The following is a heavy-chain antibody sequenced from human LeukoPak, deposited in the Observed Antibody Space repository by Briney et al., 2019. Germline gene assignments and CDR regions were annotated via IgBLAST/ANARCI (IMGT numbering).Heavy chain of an antibody. V-gene: IGHV1-18*01. CDR3: ARGDIVVVPAAPSFGRAFDI. CDR1: GYTFTSYG. D-gene: IGHD2-2*01. Sequence: ASVKVSCKASGYTFTSYGISWVRQAPGQGLEWMRWISAYNGNTNYAQKLQGRVTMTTDTSTSTAYMELRSLRSDDTAVYYCARGDIVVVPAAPSFGRAFDIWGQGTMVTVSS. J-gene: IGHJ3*02. CDR2: ISAYNGNT.